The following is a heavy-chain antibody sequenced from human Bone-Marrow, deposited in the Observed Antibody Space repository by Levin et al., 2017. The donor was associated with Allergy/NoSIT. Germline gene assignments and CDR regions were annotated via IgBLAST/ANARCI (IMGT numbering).Heavy chain of an antibody. J-gene: IGHJ5*02. V-gene: IGHV3-13*04. Sequence: GGSLRLSCAASGFTFSKHDMHWVRQTTGKGLEWVSAIGSGGATYYGESAKVRFSISRDNAKNSLYLQMNGLGVGDTAVYYCVRGVGSRLDNEYFDPWGQGTRVTV. CDR1: GFTFSKHD. D-gene: IGHD2-2*01. CDR3: VRGVGSRLDNEYFDP. CDR2: IGSGGAT.